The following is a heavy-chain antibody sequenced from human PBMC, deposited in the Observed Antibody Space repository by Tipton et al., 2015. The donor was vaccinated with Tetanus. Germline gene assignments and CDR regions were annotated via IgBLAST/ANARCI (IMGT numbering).Heavy chain of an antibody. D-gene: IGHD6-25*01. CDR2: ISAYNGKT. CDR3: ARVQEQRIYFYGMDV. J-gene: IGHJ6*02. Sequence: QLVQSGSEMKEPGAPVKVSCKASGYNFVNFGITWVRQAPGQGLEWVGWISAYNGKTKYAQKLQGRVTMTTDRSASTAYMDLRRLRPDDTAVYYCARVQEQRIYFYGMDVWGQGTTVTVSS. V-gene: IGHV1-18*01. CDR1: GYNFVNFG.